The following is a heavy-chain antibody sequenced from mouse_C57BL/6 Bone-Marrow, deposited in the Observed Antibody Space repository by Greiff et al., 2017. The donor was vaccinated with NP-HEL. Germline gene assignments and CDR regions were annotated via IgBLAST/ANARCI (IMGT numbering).Heavy chain of an antibody. D-gene: IGHD2-4*01. CDR3: AREGGLRRRTYAMDY. CDR1: GFTFSDYY. Sequence: EVKLMESEGGLVQPGSSMKLSCTASGFTFSDYYMAWVRQVPEKGLEWVANINYDGSSTYYRDPLKSRVIISRDNAKNILYLQMSSLKSEDTATYYCAREGGLRRRTYAMDYWGQGTSVTASS. CDR2: INYDGSST. V-gene: IGHV5-16*01. J-gene: IGHJ4*01.